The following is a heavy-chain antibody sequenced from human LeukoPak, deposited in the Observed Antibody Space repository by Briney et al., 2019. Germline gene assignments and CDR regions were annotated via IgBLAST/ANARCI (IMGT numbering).Heavy chain of an antibody. Sequence: SETLSLTCTVSGGSISSSSYYWGWIRQPPGKGLEWIGSIYYSGSTYYNPSLKSRVTIPVDTSKNQFSLKLSSVTAADTAVYYCARHDATYDILTGYSPNNYFDYWGQGTLVTVSS. V-gene: IGHV4-39*01. CDR2: IYYSGST. D-gene: IGHD3-9*01. CDR3: ARHDATYDILTGYSPNNYFDY. J-gene: IGHJ4*02. CDR1: GGSISSSSYY.